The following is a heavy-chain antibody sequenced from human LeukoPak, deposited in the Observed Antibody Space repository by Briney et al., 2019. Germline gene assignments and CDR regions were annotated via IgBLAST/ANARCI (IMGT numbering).Heavy chain of an antibody. CDR3: ARRASGVLRYVDWPLDY. J-gene: IGHJ4*02. Sequence: ASVKVSCKASGYTFSNYYLYWVRQAPGQGLEWMGIINPIGGSTNYAHKIQGRVTMTRDTSTSTVYMELSSLRSEDTAVYYCARRASGVLRYVDWPLDYWGQGTLVTVSP. V-gene: IGHV1-46*01. CDR2: INPIGGST. CDR1: GYTFSNYY. D-gene: IGHD3-9*01.